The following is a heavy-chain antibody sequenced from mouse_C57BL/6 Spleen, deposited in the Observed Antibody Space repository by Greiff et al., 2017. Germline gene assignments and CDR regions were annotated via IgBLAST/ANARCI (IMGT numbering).Heavy chain of an antibody. J-gene: IGHJ1*03. D-gene: IGHD2-4*01. CDR1: GYTFTDYY. CDR2: INPNNGGT. V-gene: IGHV1-26*01. Sequence: EVQLQQSGPELVKPGASVKISCKASGYTFTDYYMNWVKQSHGKSLEWSGDINPNNGGTSYNQKFKGKATLTVAKSSSTAYMELRSLTSEDSAVYYCARRDDYDAGWWYFDVWGTGTTVTVSS. CDR3: ARRDDYDAGWWYFDV.